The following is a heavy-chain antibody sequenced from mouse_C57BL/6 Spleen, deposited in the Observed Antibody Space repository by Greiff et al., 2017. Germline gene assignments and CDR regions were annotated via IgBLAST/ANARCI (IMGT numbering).Heavy chain of an antibody. CDR2: INPNNGGN. V-gene: IGHV1-22*01. D-gene: IGHD3-2*02. CDR3: AGSGYAMDY. J-gene: IGHJ4*01. Sequence: EVQLQQSGPELVKPGASVKMSCKASGYTFTDYNMHWVKQSHGKSLEWIGYINPNNGGNSYNQKFKGKATLTVNKSSSTAYMELRSLTSEDSAVYYCAGSGYAMDYWGQGTSVTVSS. CDR1: GYTFTDYN.